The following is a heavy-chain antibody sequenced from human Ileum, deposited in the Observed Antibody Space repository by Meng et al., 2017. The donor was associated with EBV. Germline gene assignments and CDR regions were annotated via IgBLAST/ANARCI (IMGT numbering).Heavy chain of an antibody. D-gene: IGHD1-26*01. CDR3: AGDPHSGSPH. CDR2: MSYSGST. V-gene: IGHV4-61*01. CDR1: GCSVSSAHSF. Sequence: QVQLQESGPGLVKPSETLSLTFTVSGCSVSSAHSFWTWIRQPPGKGLEWIGYMSYSGSTNYSPPLESRVTISVDTSKNQFSLKLSSVTAADTAVYYCAGDPHSGSPHWGQGTLVTVSS. J-gene: IGHJ4*02.